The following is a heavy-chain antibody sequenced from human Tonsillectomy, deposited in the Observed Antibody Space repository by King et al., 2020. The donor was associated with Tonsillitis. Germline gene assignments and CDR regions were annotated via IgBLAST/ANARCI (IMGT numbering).Heavy chain of an antibody. V-gene: IGHV4-39*07. D-gene: IGHD6-13*01. Sequence: QLQESGPGLVKPSETLSLTCTVSGGSISSSSYYWGWIRQPPGKGLEWIGSIYYSGSTYYNPSLKSRVTISVDTSKKQFSLKLSSVTAADTAVYYCARLLWDSSRWYGGGFDYWGQGTLVTVSS. CDR1: GGSISSSSYY. CDR3: ARLLWDSSRWYGGGFDY. J-gene: IGHJ4*02. CDR2: IYYSGST.